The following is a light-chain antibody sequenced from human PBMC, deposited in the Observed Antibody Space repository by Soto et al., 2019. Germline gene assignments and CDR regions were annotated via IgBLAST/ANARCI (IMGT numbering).Light chain of an antibody. J-gene: IGKJ3*01. V-gene: IGKV1-12*01. CDR3: QQANSFPPT. CDR1: QGINNW. Sequence: DIHMTQSPSSVSASVGYIFTITCRTSQGINNWLAWYQEKPGKAPKLLIYATSNLHGGVPSRLRGSGYGTDLTITISSMQTEDFETYYCQQANSFPPTFGPGTKVDIK. CDR2: ATS.